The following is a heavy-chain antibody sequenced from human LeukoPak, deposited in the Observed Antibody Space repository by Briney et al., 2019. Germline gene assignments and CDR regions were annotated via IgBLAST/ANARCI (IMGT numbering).Heavy chain of an antibody. CDR2: ISWDGGST. CDR3: ARDGYYDILTD. V-gene: IGHV3-43*01. CDR1: GFTFDDYT. J-gene: IGHJ4*02. D-gene: IGHD3-9*01. Sequence: GGSLRLSCAASGFTFDDYTMHWVRQAPGKGLEWVSLISWDGGSTYYADSVKGRFTISRDNAKNSLYLQMNSLRAEDTAVYYCARDGYYDILTDWGQGTLVTVSS.